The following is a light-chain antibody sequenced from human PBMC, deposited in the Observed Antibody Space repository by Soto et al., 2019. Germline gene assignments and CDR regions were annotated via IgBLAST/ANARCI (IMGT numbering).Light chain of an antibody. CDR1: QSIVTW. CDR3: PQYITFAT. J-gene: IGKJ1*01. CDR2: KAS. Sequence: IQLTQSPSTLSASVGDKVTITCRASQSIVTWLAWYQQKPGKAPNLLIYKASSLKSEVPSRFSGGGSGTEFPLTLSNLQPDYFATYYCPQYITFATFGQGTKVEIK. V-gene: IGKV1-5*03.